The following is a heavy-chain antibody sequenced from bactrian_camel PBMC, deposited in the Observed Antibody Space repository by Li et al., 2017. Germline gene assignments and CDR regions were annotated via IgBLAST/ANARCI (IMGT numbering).Heavy chain of an antibody. CDR3: AAGIWPDTARIMTLCPPDFNI. V-gene: IGHV3S6*01. J-gene: IGHJ4*01. CDR1: EDAVSNYC. Sequence: VQLVESGGGLVQPGGSLRLSCTSSEDAVSNYCMGWFRQAPGKEREAVARIDFDGTSPTVAESVKGRFTISKDEANNTLYSQMSGLKPDDTGMYYCAAGIWPDTARIMTLCPPDFNIWGRGTQVTVS. CDR2: IDFDGTSP. D-gene: IGHD3*01.